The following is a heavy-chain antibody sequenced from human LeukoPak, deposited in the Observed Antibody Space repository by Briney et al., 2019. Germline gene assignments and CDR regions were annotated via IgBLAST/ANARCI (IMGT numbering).Heavy chain of an antibody. Sequence: GASVNVSCKASGFTFTRSAMQWVRQARGQRLEWIGWIVVGSGNTNYAQKFQERVTITRDMSTSTAYMELSSLRSEDTAVYYCAAERDSSAYWFDPWGQGTLVTVSS. D-gene: IGHD3-22*01. CDR2: IVVGSGNT. CDR3: AAERDSSAYWFDP. J-gene: IGHJ5*02. V-gene: IGHV1-58*02. CDR1: GFTFTRSA.